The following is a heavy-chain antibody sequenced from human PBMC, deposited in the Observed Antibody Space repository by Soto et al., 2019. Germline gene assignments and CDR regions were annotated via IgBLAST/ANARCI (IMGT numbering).Heavy chain of an antibody. J-gene: IGHJ4*02. CDR1: GFTFSSYA. D-gene: IGHD3-3*01. V-gene: IGHV3-23*01. CDR3: AKSFLKPRVFDY. Sequence: VGSLRLSCAASGFTFSSYAMSWVRQAPGKGLEWVSAISGSGGSTYYADSVKGRFTISRDNSKNTLYLQMNSLRAEDTAVYYCAKSFLKPRVFDYWGQGTLVTVSS. CDR2: ISGSGGST.